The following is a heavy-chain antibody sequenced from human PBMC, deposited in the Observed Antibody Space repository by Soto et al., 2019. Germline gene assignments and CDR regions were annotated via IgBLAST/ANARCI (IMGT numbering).Heavy chain of an antibody. J-gene: IGHJ5*02. CDR3: ARVLWGHGNWFDP. D-gene: IGHD3-16*01. Sequence: PSETLSPTYTNSGSPIISYYWSWIRQPPGKGLEWIGYIYYSGSTNYNPSLKSRVTISVDTSKNQFSLKLSSVTFADTAVYYCARVLWGHGNWFDPWGQGTLVNVS. V-gene: IGHV4-59*01. CDR1: GSPIISYY. CDR2: IYYSGST.